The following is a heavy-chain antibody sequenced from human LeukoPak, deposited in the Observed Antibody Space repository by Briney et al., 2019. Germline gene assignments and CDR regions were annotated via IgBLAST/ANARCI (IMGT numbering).Heavy chain of an antibody. D-gene: IGHD3-22*01. CDR2: FSGSSGII. CDR1: GFPFNTYT. Sequence: GGPLSLSCAASGFPFNTYTRTWAAKAQGRGLKWVSSFSGSSGIIDYADSVRGRFTISRDNAKNSLYLQVNSLRAEDTAVYYCARGSTYYESSGQVPFDYWGQGTLVTVSS. J-gene: IGHJ4*02. CDR3: ARGSTYYESSGQVPFDY. V-gene: IGHV3-48*01.